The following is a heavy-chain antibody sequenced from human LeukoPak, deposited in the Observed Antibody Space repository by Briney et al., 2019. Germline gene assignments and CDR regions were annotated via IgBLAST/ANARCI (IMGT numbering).Heavy chain of an antibody. CDR2: INPNSGGT. D-gene: IGHD1-26*01. Sequence: ASVKVSCKASGYTFTGYYMHWVRQAPGQGLEWMGWINPNSGGTNYAQKFQGRVTMTRDTSISTAYMELSRLRSDDTAVYYCARVPPRYSGSYYYTVWTSGAKGPRSPSP. CDR1: GYTFTGYY. J-gene: IGHJ6*02. V-gene: IGHV1-2*02. CDR3: ARVPPRYSGSYYYTVWTS.